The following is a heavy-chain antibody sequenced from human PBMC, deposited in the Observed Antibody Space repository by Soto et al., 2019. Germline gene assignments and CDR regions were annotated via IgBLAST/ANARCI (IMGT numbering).Heavy chain of an antibody. D-gene: IGHD3-10*01. CDR3: TRHALWFGELSPYGMDV. Sequence: GGSLRLSCAASGFTFSGSAMHWVRQASGKGLEWVGRIRSKANSYATAYAASVKGRFTISRDDSKNTAYLQMNSLKTEDTTVYYCTRHALWFGELSPYGMDVWGQGTTVTVSS. J-gene: IGHJ6*02. CDR1: GFTFSGSA. V-gene: IGHV3-73*01. CDR2: IRSKANSYAT.